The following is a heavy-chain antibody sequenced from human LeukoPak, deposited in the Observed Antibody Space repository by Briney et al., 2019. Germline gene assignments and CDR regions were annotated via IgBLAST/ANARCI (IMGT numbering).Heavy chain of an antibody. J-gene: IGHJ5*02. V-gene: IGHV3-21*01. D-gene: IGHD2-2*02. CDR1: GFTFSSYS. CDR3: AKDSLLGVVVPAAIGWFDP. CDR2: ISSSSSYI. Sequence: KPGGSLRLSCAASGFTFSSYSMNWVRQAPGKGLEWVSSISSSSSYIYYADSVKGRFTISRDNAKNSLYLQMNSLRAEDTAVYYCAKDSLLGVVVPAAIGWFDPWGQGTLVTVSS.